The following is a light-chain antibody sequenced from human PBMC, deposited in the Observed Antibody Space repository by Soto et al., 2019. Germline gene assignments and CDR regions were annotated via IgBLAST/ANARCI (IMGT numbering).Light chain of an antibody. J-gene: IGKJ2*01. CDR1: QDIDRW. V-gene: IGKV1D-12*01. CDR3: LQSDTFPYT. CDR2: TAS. Sequence: DIQMTQSPSSVSASVGDRVIISCRASQDIDRWLAWFQHKPGKAPKLLISTASSLQSGVPSRFTGSGSGTDFTLTIARLQFEDFATYYCLQSDTFPYTFGLGTKLDIK.